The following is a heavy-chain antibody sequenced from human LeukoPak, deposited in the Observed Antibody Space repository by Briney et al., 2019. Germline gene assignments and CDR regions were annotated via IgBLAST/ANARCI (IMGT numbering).Heavy chain of an antibody. D-gene: IGHD2-2*01. J-gene: IGHJ4*02. CDR1: GYTFTSYG. V-gene: IGHV1-18*04. CDR2: ICADNGKT. CDR3: ARAMCSSTICHGRNDY. Sequence: GASVKVSCKASGYTFTSYGISWVRQAPGQGLEWMGWICADNGKTNYAQKLQGRVTMTTDTSTTTAYMELRSLRSDDTAVYYCARAMCSSTICHGRNDYWGQGTLVTVSS.